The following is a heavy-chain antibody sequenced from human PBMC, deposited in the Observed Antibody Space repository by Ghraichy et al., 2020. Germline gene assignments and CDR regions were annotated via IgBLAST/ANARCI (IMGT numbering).Heavy chain of an antibody. J-gene: IGHJ1*01. Sequence: GGSLRLSCATSGFTFSTYAMSWVRQAPGKGLEWVSGVDGNTGDTYYADSVKGRFTISRDTSENTLFLQMNSLRAEDTAIYYCAKPARGCSNSCNVYFQDWGQGTLVTVSS. D-gene: IGHD2-2*01. CDR3: AKPARGCSNSCNVYFQD. CDR2: VDGNTGDT. CDR1: GFTFSTYA. V-gene: IGHV3-23*01.